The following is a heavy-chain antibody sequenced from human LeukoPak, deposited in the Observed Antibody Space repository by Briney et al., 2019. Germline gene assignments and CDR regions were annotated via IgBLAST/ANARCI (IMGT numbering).Heavy chain of an antibody. V-gene: IGHV3-30-3*01. J-gene: IGHJ4*02. Sequence: GGSLRLSCAASGFIFSSYEMHWVRQAPGKGLEWVAVISYDGSKKYYADSVKGRLTVSRDNSKNTLYLQMNSLRPEDTAVYYCARDPFDGYPHPFFDYWGQGTLVTVSS. CDR1: GFIFSSYE. CDR3: ARDPFDGYPHPFFDY. D-gene: IGHD3-9*01. CDR2: ISYDGSKK.